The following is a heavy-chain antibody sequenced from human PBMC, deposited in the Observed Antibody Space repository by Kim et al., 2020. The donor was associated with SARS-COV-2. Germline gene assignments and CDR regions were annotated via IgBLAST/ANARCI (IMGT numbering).Heavy chain of an antibody. CDR3: ARGVTILDY. Sequence: GGSLRLSCAASGFSYNKYCMSWVRQAPGKGLEWVSGINSGGSTYYADSVKGRFTISRDNSKNTLSLQMNSLRAGDTAVYYCARGVTILDYWGQGTLVKVSS. D-gene: IGHD4-17*01. CDR2: INSGGST. CDR1: GFSYNKYC. J-gene: IGHJ4*02. V-gene: IGHV3-23*01.